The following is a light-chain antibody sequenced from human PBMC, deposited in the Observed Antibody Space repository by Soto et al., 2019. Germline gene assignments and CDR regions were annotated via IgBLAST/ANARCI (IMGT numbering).Light chain of an antibody. CDR2: DVN. V-gene: IGLV2-14*03. J-gene: IGLJ2*01. Sequence: QSALPQPASVSGSPGQSITISCTGTSSDIGAYNFVSWYQQHPGKAPKLMLYDVNIRPSGVSNRFSGSESGNTAYLTISGLQAEDEADYYCNSWTTSTTMIFVGGTKVTAL. CDR3: NSWTTSTTMI. CDR1: SSDIGAYNF.